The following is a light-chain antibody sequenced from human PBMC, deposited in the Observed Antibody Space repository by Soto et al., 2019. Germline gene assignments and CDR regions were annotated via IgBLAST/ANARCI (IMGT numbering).Light chain of an antibody. CDR3: QHYNSYSTWT. CDR1: QSISSW. J-gene: IGKJ1*01. CDR2: DAS. V-gene: IGKV1-5*01. Sequence: DIQMTQSPSTLSASVGDRVTITCRASQSISSWLAWYQQKPGKAPKLLIYDASSLESGVPSRFSGSGSGTEFTLTISSLQLDDFATYYCQHYNSYSTWTFGQGTKVEIK.